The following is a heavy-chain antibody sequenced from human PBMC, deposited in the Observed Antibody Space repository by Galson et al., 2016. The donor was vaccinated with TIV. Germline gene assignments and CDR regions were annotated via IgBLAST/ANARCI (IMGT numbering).Heavy chain of an antibody. CDR2: IIPGCGTV. D-gene: IGHD5-18*01. CDR1: GGTFSSFA. V-gene: IGHV1-69*13. CDR3: ARTSYTPMGY. Sequence: SVKVSCKASGGTFSSFALNWVRQAPGQGLEWIGEIIPGCGTVRYAQKFQARVTITADESATTSVMELSSLTSDDTAVYYCARTSYTPMGYWGQGTLVTVSS. J-gene: IGHJ4*01.